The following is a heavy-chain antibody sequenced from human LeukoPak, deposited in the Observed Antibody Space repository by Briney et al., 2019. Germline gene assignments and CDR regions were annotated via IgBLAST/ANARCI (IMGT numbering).Heavy chain of an antibody. V-gene: IGHV3-74*01. Sequence: HPGGSLRLSCAASGFTFTTYWMHWVRHAPGKGLVWVSRIKSDGTSTSYADSVKGRFTISRDNAKNTLYLQMNSLRAEDTAVYYCARGHGDFPVNYYFDLWGRGTLVTVSS. CDR3: ARGHGDFPVNYYFDL. D-gene: IGHD4-17*01. CDR2: IKSDGTST. CDR1: GFTFTTYW. J-gene: IGHJ2*01.